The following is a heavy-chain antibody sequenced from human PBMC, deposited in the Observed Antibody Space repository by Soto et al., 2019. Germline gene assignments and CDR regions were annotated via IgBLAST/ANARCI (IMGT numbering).Heavy chain of an antibody. J-gene: IGHJ6*02. CDR1: GYTFTRYD. CDR2: INPNSGNT. D-gene: IGHD6-13*01. CDR3: ARGDGRSWYYYYYGMDV. Sequence: ASVEVSCKASGYTFTRYDINWVRQATGQGLEWMGWINPNSGNTGYAQKFQGRVTMTRNTSTSTAYMELSSLRSEDTAVYYCARGDGRSWYYYYYGMDVWGQGTTVTVSS. V-gene: IGHV1-8*01.